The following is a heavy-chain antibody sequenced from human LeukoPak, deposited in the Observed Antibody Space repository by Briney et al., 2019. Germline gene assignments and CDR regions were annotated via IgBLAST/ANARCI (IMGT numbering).Heavy chain of an antibody. J-gene: IGHJ4*02. V-gene: IGHV3-53*01. Sequence: GRSLRLSCAASGFTVISDYMSWVRQAPGKGLEWVSVIYSGGSTYYADSVKGRFTISRDNSKNTLYLQMNSLRAEDTAVYYCARVEAAADFHIDYWGQGTLVTVSS. D-gene: IGHD6-13*01. CDR3: ARVEAAADFHIDY. CDR2: IYSGGST. CDR1: GFTVISDY.